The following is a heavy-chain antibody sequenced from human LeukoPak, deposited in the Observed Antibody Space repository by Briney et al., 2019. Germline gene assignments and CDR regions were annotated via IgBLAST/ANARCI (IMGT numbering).Heavy chain of an antibody. V-gene: IGHV4-59*01. CDR3: ARGVYGPFAY. D-gene: IGHD6-13*01. CDR2: IYYSGST. CDR1: GGSISSYY. Sequence: TSETLSLTCTVAGGSISSYYWSWVRQPPGKGLEWIGYIYYSGSTNYNPSLKSRVTISVDTSKTQFSLKLSSVTAADTAVYYCARGVYGPFAYWGQGTLVTVSS. J-gene: IGHJ4*02.